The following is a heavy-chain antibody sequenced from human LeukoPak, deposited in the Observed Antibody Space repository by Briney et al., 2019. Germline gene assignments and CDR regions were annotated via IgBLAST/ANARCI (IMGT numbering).Heavy chain of an antibody. CDR3: ARVKGAGSFYSH. Sequence: ASVKVSCKASGGTFSSYAVSWVRQAPGQGLEWMGWINPNSGDTIYAQKFQGRVTMTRDTSISAAYMELSSLTSDDTAVYYCARVKGAGSFYSHWGQGTLVPVSS. D-gene: IGHD3-10*01. V-gene: IGHV1-2*02. J-gene: IGHJ4*02. CDR2: INPNSGDT. CDR1: GGTFSSYA.